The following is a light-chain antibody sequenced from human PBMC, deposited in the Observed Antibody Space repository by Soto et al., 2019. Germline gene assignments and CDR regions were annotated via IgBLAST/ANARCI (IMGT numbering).Light chain of an antibody. V-gene: IGKV1-5*01. CDR3: QHYTLYSAS. Sequence: DIHMTQSPSTLSASVGDRVTISCRASQNIFTYLAWYQQKPGKAPKLLIFDASTLQSGVLPRFSGSGSGTEFTLTISSLQPDDFATYYCQHYTLYSASFGPGTKVDIK. CDR2: DAS. J-gene: IGKJ3*01. CDR1: QNIFTY.